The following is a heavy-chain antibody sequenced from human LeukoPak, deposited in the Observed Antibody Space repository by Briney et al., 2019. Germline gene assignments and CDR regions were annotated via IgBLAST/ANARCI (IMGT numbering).Heavy chain of an antibody. CDR2: IWFDGSNK. J-gene: IGHJ4*02. V-gene: IGHV3-33*01. CDR3: ASAAGPFDN. D-gene: IGHD6-13*01. CDR1: GFTFSSYG. Sequence: GGSLRLSCVASGFTFSSYGMHWVRQAPGKGPEWVAVIWFDGSNKYYADSVKGRFTISRDNSKNTLYLEMNSLRAEDTAVYYCASAAGPFDNWGQGTLVTVSS.